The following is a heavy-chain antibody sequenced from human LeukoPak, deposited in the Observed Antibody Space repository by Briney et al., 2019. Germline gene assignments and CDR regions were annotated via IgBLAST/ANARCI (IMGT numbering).Heavy chain of an antibody. CDR2: IYYSGST. Sequence: SETLSLTCTVSGGSISTGGYYWSWIRQHPEKGLEWIGYIYYSGSTYYNPSLKSRVTISEDTSTNQFSLKLSSVTAADTAVCYCVRGRGDYYDSSGGYYFDFWGQGTLVTVSS. CDR3: VRGRGDYYDSSGGYYFDF. D-gene: IGHD3-22*01. V-gene: IGHV4-31*03. J-gene: IGHJ4*02. CDR1: GGSISTGGYY.